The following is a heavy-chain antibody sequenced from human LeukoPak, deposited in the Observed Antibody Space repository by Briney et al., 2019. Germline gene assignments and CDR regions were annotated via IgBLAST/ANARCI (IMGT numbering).Heavy chain of an antibody. V-gene: IGHV4-59*01. CDR2: IYYSGST. CDR3: ATGPQFYYYYMDV. J-gene: IGHJ6*03. CDR1: GGSISSYY. Sequence: SETLSLTCTVPGGSISSYYWSWIRQPPGKGLEWIGYIYYSGSTNYNPSLKSRVTISVDTSKNQFSLKLSSVTAADTAVYYCATGPQFYYYYMDVWGKGTTVTVSS.